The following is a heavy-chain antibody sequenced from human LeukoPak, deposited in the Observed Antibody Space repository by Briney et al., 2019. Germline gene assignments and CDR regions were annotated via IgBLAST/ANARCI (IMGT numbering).Heavy chain of an antibody. CDR2: ISYDGSNK. V-gene: IGHV3-30*18. CDR3: AKDSPYYYDSSGKGYFQH. CDR1: GFTFSSYG. D-gene: IGHD3-22*01. J-gene: IGHJ1*01. Sequence: PGGSLRLSCAASGFTFSSYGMHWVRQAPGKGLEWVAVISYDGSNKYYADSVKGRFTISRDNSKNTLYLQMNSLRAEDMAVYYCAKDSPYYYDSSGKGYFQHWGQSTLVTVSS.